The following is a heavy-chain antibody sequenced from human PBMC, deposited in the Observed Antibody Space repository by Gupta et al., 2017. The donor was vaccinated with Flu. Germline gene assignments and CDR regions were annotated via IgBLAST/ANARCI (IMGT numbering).Heavy chain of an antibody. J-gene: IGHJ4*02. CDR2: ISSGSSYI. Sequence: GINWVRQARGEGLEWFSSISSGSSYIYYGDSVKGRFTISRDNAKNSLYLQMNSLRAEDTAVYYCARGSTNIVGATTDFDYWGQGTLVTVSS. D-gene: IGHD1-26*01. V-gene: IGHV3-21*01. CDR3: ARGSTNIVGATTDFDY. CDR1: G.